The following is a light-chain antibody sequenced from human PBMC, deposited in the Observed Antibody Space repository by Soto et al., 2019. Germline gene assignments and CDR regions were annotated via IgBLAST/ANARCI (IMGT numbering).Light chain of an antibody. J-gene: IGKJ4*01. CDR3: QQSHSTPIT. V-gene: IGKV1-39*01. CDR2: AAA. Sequence: DIQMTPSPSSLSASVGDIVTITCRASQSISSYLYWYQQKTGKAPMLLIYAAASLQSGGPSRFSGSGAGTAFTFTIISLQREEVATYYCQQSHSTPITLGGGTKVETK. CDR1: QSISSY.